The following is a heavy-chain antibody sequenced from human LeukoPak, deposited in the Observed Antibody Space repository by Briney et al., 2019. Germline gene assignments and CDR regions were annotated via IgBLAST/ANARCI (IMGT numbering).Heavy chain of an antibody. D-gene: IGHD3-10*01. Sequence: GGSLRLSCAASGFTFSNARMGWVRQAPGKGLEWVGRIKSKTDGGTSDYAAPVKDRFTISRDDSKNTVYLQMNSLKTEDTAVYYCTAAEYGSGSYYNYYWGQGTLVTVSS. CDR2: IKSKTDGGTS. V-gene: IGHV3-15*01. CDR3: TAAEYGSGSYYNYY. CDR1: GFTFSNAR. J-gene: IGHJ4*02.